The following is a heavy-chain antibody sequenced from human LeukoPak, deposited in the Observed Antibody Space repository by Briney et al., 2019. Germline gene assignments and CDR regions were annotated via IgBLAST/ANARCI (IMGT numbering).Heavy chain of an antibody. J-gene: IGHJ6*02. Sequence: PGGSLRLSCAASGFTFDDYTMHWVRQAPGKGLEWVSLISWDGGSTYYADSVKGRFTISRDNSKNSLYLQMNSLRTEDTALYYCAKDIAGYSGYDGYGMDVWGQGTTVTVSS. D-gene: IGHD5-12*01. CDR1: GFTFDDYT. CDR3: AKDIAGYSGYDGYGMDV. CDR2: ISWDGGST. V-gene: IGHV3-43*01.